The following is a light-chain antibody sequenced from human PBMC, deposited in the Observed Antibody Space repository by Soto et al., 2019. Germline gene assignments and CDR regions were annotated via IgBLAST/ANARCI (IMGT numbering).Light chain of an antibody. CDR2: EVS. CDR3: SSYAGSNNV. Sequence: QSVLTQPPSASGSPGPSVTISCTGTSSDVGGYNYVSWYQQHPGKAPKLMIYEVSKRPSGVPDRFSGCKSGNTASLTVSGLQAEDEADYYCSSYAGSNNVFGTGTKVTVL. J-gene: IGLJ1*01. CDR1: SSDVGGYNY. V-gene: IGLV2-8*01.